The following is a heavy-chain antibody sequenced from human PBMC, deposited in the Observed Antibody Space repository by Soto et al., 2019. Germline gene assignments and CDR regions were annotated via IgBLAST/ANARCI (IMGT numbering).Heavy chain of an antibody. D-gene: IGHD2-21*01. V-gene: IGHV1-69*01. CDR3: ARGSFRRLNPFYCYFGMDV. J-gene: IGHJ6*02. CDR1: GGTFSSYA. Sequence: QVQLVQSGAEVKKPGSSVKVSCKASGGTFSSYAISWVRQAPGQELEWIGGNFPIFGTANYAQKFQGRVTITADESTSTAYMELSSLRSEDTAVYYCARGSFRRLNPFYCYFGMDVWGQGTTVTVSS. CDR2: NFPIFGTA.